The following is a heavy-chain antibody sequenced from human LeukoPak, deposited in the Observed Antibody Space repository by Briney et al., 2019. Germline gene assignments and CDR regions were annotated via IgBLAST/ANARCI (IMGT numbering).Heavy chain of an antibody. Sequence: SVKVSCKAFGGTFSSYAISWVRQAPGQGLDWMGGIIPIFGTANYAQKFQGRVTITADESTSTAYMELSSLRSEDTAVYYCARDGYSSGMGDYYYYYGMDVWGQGTTVTVSS. J-gene: IGHJ6*02. CDR2: IIPIFGTA. CDR3: ARDGYSSGMGDYYYYYGMDV. V-gene: IGHV1-69*01. CDR1: GGTFSSYA. D-gene: IGHD6-19*01.